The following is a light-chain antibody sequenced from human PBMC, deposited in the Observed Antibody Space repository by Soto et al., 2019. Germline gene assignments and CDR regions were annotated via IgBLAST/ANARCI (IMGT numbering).Light chain of an antibody. CDR1: QDISSW. V-gene: IGKV1D-12*01. CDR2: AAS. Sequence: DIQMTQSPSSVSASVGDRVTITCRASQDISSWLAWYQQKPGKAPKLLIYAASSLQSGVPSRFSGSGSGTDFSLTIRSLQPEDFATYYCQQPISFPITFGQGTRLEIK. J-gene: IGKJ5*01. CDR3: QQPISFPIT.